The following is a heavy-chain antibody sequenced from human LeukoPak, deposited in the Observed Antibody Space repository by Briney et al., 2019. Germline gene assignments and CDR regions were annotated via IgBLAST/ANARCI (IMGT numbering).Heavy chain of an antibody. Sequence: GPVKVSCKASGYTFTGYYMHWVRQPPGQGPEGMGWINPHSGGTNYAQKFQGRVTMTRDTSLSTVYMELSRLRSAYTAVYYCATQATSGWHFSWGQGTLVTVSS. CDR1: GYTFTGYY. CDR2: INPHSGGT. J-gene: IGHJ5*02. CDR3: ATQATSGWHFS. V-gene: IGHV1-2*02. D-gene: IGHD6-19*01.